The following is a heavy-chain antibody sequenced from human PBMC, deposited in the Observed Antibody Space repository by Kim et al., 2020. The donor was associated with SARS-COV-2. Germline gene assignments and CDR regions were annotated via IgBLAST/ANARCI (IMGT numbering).Heavy chain of an antibody. Sequence: SETLSLTCTVSGGSISSGGYYWSWIRQHPGKGLEWIGYIYYSGSTYYNPSLKSRVTISVDTSKNQFSLKLSSVTAADTAVYYCARERVSLGRPYYFDYWGQGTLVTVSS. J-gene: IGHJ4*02. CDR3: ARERVSLGRPYYFDY. CDR1: GGSISSGGYY. CDR2: IYYSGST. V-gene: IGHV4-31*03. D-gene: IGHD3-16*01.